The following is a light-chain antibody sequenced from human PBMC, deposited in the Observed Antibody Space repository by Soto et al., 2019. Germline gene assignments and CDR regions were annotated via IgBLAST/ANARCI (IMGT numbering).Light chain of an antibody. CDR3: QQHDQGWT. CDR2: GAS. J-gene: IGKJ1*01. V-gene: IGKV3-15*01. CDR1: QSVNTN. Sequence: EMVMTQSPATLSVSPGERATLSCRASQSVNTNLVWYQQKPGQAPRLLIYGASTRATGIPARLSGSGSGTEFTLTITSRQSEDFAVYYCQQHDQGWTFGQGTKVEIK.